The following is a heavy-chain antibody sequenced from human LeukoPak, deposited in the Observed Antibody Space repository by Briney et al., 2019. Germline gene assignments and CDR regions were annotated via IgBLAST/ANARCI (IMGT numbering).Heavy chain of an antibody. D-gene: IGHD1-26*01. J-gene: IGHJ4*02. CDR3: TRTIWGVGATNYFDY. CDR1: GFTFGDYA. CDR2: IRSKAYGGTT. V-gene: IGHV3-49*03. Sequence: HPGGSLRLSCTASGFTFGDYAMSWFRQAPGKGLEWVGFIRSKAYGGTTEFAASVKGRFTISRDDSKSIAYLQVNSLKTEDTAVYYCTRTIWGVGATNYFDYWGQGTLVTVSS.